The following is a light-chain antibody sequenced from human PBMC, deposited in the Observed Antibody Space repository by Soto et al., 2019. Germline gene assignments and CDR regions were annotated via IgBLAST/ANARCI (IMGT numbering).Light chain of an antibody. V-gene: IGKV3-20*01. CDR2: GAS. CDR3: QQYGSSPLT. J-gene: IGKJ1*01. Sequence: EIVLTQSPGTLSLSPGERAALSCRASQSVTRTYLAWYQQRPGKAPRLRIYGASSRDTGIPDRFSGSGSGTDFSLTISRLEPEDFAVYYCQQYGSSPLTFGQGNKVEIK. CDR1: QSVTRTY.